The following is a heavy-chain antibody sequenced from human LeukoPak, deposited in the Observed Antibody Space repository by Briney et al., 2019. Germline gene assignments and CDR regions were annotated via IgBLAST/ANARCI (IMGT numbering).Heavy chain of an antibody. J-gene: IGHJ4*02. Sequence: PGGSLRLSCAASGFTFSSYAMSWVRQAPGKGLEWVSTITASGGTYYADSLKGRFTISRDTSKNTLYLQINSLRAEDTAVYYCANRGRYYFDQWGQGTLVTVSS. CDR2: ITASGGT. V-gene: IGHV3-23*01. CDR1: GFTFSSYA. CDR3: ANRGRYYFDQ.